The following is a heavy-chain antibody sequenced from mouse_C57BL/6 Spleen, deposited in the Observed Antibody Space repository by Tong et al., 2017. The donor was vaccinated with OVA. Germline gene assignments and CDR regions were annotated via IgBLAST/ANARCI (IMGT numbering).Heavy chain of an antibody. V-gene: IGHV5-4*02. CDR2: ISDGGSYT. J-gene: IGHJ1*01. D-gene: IGHD2-14*01. CDR3: ARYRYDWYFDV. Sequence: EVQLQESGGGLVKPGGSLKLSCAASGFTFSDYYMYWVRQTPEKRLEWVATISDGGSYTYYPDSVKGRFTISRDNAKNNLYLQMSSLKSEEPAMYYCARYRYDWYFDVWGAGTTVTVSS. CDR1: GFTFSDYY.